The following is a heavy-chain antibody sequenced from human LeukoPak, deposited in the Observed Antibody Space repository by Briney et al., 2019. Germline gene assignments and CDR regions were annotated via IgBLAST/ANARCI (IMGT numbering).Heavy chain of an antibody. J-gene: IGHJ4*02. CDR3: ARLRGGYDSADY. CDR1: GYKFTDYS. CDR2: IHPESGGT. V-gene: IGHV1-2*02. Sequence: ASVKVSCKASGYKFTDYSMHWVRQAPGRGPEWMGWIHPESGGTNSAPKFQGRVTMTRDTSISTVYMELSRLGSDDTAVYYCARLRGGYDSADYWGQGTLVTVSS. D-gene: IGHD5-12*01.